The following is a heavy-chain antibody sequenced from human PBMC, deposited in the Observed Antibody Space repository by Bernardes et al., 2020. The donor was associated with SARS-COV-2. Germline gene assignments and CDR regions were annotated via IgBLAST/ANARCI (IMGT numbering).Heavy chain of an antibody. CDR2: ISDNGATT. CDR1: GFTLSEYP. Sequence: GVLRLSCSGSGFTLSEYPMHWVRQTPGKGLEYVSRISDNGATTHYGDSVKGRFTISGDNSKNTMYLQMNSLRVEDTAVYWCVKERPVGDYWGQGILVTVSS. CDR3: VKERPVGDY. D-gene: IGHD3-10*01. J-gene: IGHJ4*02. V-gene: IGHV3-64D*06.